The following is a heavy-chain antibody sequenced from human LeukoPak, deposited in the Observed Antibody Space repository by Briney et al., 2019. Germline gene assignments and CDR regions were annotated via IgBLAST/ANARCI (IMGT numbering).Heavy chain of an antibody. D-gene: IGHD6-19*01. CDR1: GGSISSYY. J-gene: IGHJ6*02. Sequence: PSETLSLTCTVSGGSISSYYWSWTRQPPGKGLEWIGYIYYSGSTNYNPSLKSRVTISVDPSKNQFSLELSSVTAADTAVYYCARTRYSSGWSPTYGMDVWGQGTTVTVSS. CDR2: IYYSGST. V-gene: IGHV4-59*01. CDR3: ARTRYSSGWSPTYGMDV.